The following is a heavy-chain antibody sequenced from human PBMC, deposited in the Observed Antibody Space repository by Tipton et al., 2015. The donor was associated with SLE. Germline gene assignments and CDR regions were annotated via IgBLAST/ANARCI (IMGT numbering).Heavy chain of an antibody. D-gene: IGHD4-17*01. CDR1: GGSISSGGYS. J-gene: IGHJ2*01. CDR2: IYYSGST. Sequence: TLSLTCAVSGGSISSGGYSWSWIRQPPGKGLEWIGYIYYSGSTNYNPSLKSRVTISVDTSKNQFSLKLRSVTAADTAVYYCARDLHGEGPDAFDIWGRGTLVTVSS. CDR3: ARDLHGEGPDAFDI. V-gene: IGHV4-61*08.